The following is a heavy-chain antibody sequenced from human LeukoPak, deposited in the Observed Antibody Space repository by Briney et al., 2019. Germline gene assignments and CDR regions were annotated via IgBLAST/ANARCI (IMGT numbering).Heavy chain of an antibody. CDR3: ARSLKIGQQLGELLH. CDR2: INAGNGNT. D-gene: IGHD6-13*01. V-gene: IGHV1-3*01. J-gene: IGHJ4*02. Sequence: ASVKVSCKASGYTFTSYAMHWVRQAPGQRLEWMGWINAGNGNTKYSQKFQGRVTITRDTSASTAYMELSSLRSEDTAVYYCARSLKIGQQLGELLHWGQGTLVTVSS. CDR1: GYTFTSYA.